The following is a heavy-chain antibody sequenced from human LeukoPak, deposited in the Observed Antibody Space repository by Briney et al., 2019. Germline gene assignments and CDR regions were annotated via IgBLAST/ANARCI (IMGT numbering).Heavy chain of an antibody. D-gene: IGHD2-15*01. CDR1: GFTLSNSG. Sequence: GGSLRLSCAASGFTLSNSGMHWVRQAPVKGLEWVAVIWSDGSTKDYADSVKGRFTISRDTSKNTLYLDMNSLRDEDTAVYYCARASGSNPFDIWGQGTMVTVSS. CDR2: IWSDGSTK. V-gene: IGHV3-33*01. J-gene: IGHJ3*02. CDR3: ARASGSNPFDI.